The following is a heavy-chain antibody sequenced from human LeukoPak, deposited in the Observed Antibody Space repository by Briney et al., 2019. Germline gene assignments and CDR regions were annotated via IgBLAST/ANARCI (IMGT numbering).Heavy chain of an antibody. V-gene: IGHV3-7*01. Sequence: PGGSLRLSCSASGFTFSNYWMSWVRQAPGKGLEWVANIKQDGSEKYYVDSVKGRFTISRDNAKNSLYLQMNSLRAEDTAVYYCARVRLQRGYYFDYWGQGTLVTVSS. CDR2: IKQDGSEK. CDR3: ARVRLQRGYYFDY. D-gene: IGHD4-11*01. CDR1: GFTFSNYW. J-gene: IGHJ4*02.